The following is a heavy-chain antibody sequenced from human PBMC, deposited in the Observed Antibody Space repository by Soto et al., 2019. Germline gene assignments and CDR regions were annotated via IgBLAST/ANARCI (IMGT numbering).Heavy chain of an antibody. CDR3: AKDITDYDFWSGSFGDAFDI. CDR2: ISWNSGSI. J-gene: IGHJ3*02. V-gene: IGHV3-9*01. CDR1: GFTFDDYA. Sequence: EVQLVESGGGLVQPGRSLRLSCAASGFTFDDYAMHWVRQAPGKGLEWVSGISWNSGSIGYADSVKGRFTISRDNAKNSLYLQMNSLRAEDTALYYCAKDITDYDFWSGSFGDAFDIWGQGTMVTVSS. D-gene: IGHD3-3*01.